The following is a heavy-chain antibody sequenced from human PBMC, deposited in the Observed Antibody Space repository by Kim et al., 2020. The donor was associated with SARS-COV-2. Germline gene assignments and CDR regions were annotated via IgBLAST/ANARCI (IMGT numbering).Heavy chain of an antibody. D-gene: IGHD3-10*01. J-gene: IGHJ4*02. V-gene: IGHV3-21*01. CDR1: GFTFSSYS. Sequence: GGSLRLSCAASGFTFSSYSMNWVRQAPGKGLEWVSSISSSSSYIYYADSVKGRFTISRDNAKNSLYLQMNSLRAEDTAVYYCARGKGVLTMVRGLGNYYFDYWGQGTLVTVSS. CDR3: ARGKGVLTMVRGLGNYYFDY. CDR2: ISSSSSYI.